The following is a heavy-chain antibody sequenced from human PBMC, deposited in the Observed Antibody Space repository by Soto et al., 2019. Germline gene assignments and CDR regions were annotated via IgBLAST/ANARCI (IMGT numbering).Heavy chain of an antibody. D-gene: IGHD3-3*01. CDR1: GFTFSGSA. CDR2: IRSKANNYAT. Sequence: EVQLVESGGGLVQPGGSLKLSCAASGFTFSGSAMHWVRQASGKGLEWVGRIRSKANNYATAYGASVKGRFTIPRDDSKNTTYLQMNSLKTEDTAVYYCSRQASDFWSGKPQYYMDVWGKGTTVTVSS. V-gene: IGHV3-73*01. J-gene: IGHJ6*03. CDR3: SRQASDFWSGKPQYYMDV.